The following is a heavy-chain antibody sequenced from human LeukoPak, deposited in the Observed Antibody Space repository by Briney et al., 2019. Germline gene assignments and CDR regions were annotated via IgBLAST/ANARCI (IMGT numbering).Heavy chain of an antibody. CDR1: GGSISSSSYY. CDR2: IYYSGST. D-gene: IGHD3-22*01. Sequence: SQTLSLTCSVSGGSISSSSYYWGWIRQPPGKGLEWIGSIYYSGSTYYNPSLKSRVTISVGTSKNQFSLKLSSVTAADTAVYYCARSSYYYDSSGYYYEDYWGQGTLVTVSS. CDR3: ARSSYYYDSSGYYYEDY. V-gene: IGHV4-39*01. J-gene: IGHJ4*02.